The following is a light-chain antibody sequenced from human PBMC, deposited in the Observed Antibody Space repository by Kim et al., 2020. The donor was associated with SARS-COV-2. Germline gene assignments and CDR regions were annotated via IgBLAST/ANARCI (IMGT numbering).Light chain of an antibody. J-gene: IGKJ2*01. CDR1: QDIKTY. CDR2: TAS. V-gene: IGKV1-9*01. CDR3: QQLHTLPYT. Sequence: SASVGDRVIITCRAGQDIKTYLAWYQQKPGKAPKLLIHTASTLQSGVPSRFGGSGSGTDFTLTISSPQPEDSATYYCQQLHTLPYTFGQGTKLEI.